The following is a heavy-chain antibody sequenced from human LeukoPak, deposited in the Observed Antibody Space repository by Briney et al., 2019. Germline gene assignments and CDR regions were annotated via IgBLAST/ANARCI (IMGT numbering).Heavy chain of an antibody. J-gene: IGHJ4*02. V-gene: IGHV3-33*06. CDR1: GFTFSSYG. D-gene: IGHD5-18*01. CDR3: AKSMSTAYRGFFDY. CDR2: IWYDGSNK. Sequence: GGSLRLSCAASGFTFSSYGMHWVRQAPGKGLEWVAVIWYDGSNKYYADSVKGRFTISRDNSKNTLYLQMNSLSAEDTAMYYCAKSMSTAYRGFFDYWGQGILVSVSS.